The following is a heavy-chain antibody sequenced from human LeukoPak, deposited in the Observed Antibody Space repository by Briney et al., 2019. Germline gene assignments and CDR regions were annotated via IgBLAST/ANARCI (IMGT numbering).Heavy chain of an antibody. V-gene: IGHV4-34*01. CDR1: GGSFSGYY. CDR2: INHSGST. Sequence: SEALSLTCAVYGGSFSGYYWSWIRQPPGKGLEWIGEINHSGSTNYNPSLKSRVTISVDTSKNQFSLKLSSVTAADTAVYYCARYWSSTSCYFQSAFDPWGQGTRVTVSS. J-gene: IGHJ5*02. CDR3: ARYWSSTSCYFQSAFDP. D-gene: IGHD2-2*01.